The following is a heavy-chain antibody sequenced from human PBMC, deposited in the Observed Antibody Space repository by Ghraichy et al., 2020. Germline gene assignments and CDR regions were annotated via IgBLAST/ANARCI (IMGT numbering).Heavy chain of an antibody. CDR1: GGSISSGGYY. D-gene: IGHD3-22*01. CDR3: ERDGTYYYDSSGYYSGVSFDY. Sequence: SETLSLTFTVSGGSISSGGYYWSWNRQHPGKGLEWIVYIYDSGSTYYNPSLKSRVTITVDTSKNQFSLKLSSVTAADTAVYYCERDGTYYYDSSGYYSGVSFDYWGQGTLVTVSS. J-gene: IGHJ4*02. V-gene: IGHV4-31*03. CDR2: IYDSGST.